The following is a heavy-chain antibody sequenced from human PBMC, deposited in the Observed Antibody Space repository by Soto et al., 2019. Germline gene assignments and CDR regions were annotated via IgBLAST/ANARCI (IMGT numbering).Heavy chain of an antibody. CDR1: GFTFSSYT. CDR2: ISSSGGST. V-gene: IGHV3-23*01. Sequence: EVQLLESGGGLVQPGGSLRLSCAASGFTFSSYTMSLVRQGPGKGLEWVSGISSSGGSTVYADSVKGRFTISRDNFKNTLYLQRKSLRAEDSSVYYCAKGWGDYWGQGTPVTVSS. J-gene: IGHJ4*02. CDR3: AKGWGDY. D-gene: IGHD7-27*01.